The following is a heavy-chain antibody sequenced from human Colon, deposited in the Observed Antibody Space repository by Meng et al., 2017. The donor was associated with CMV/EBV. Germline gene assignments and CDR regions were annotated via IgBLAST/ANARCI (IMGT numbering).Heavy chain of an antibody. Sequence: GESLKISCAASTFMLGSYSMTWVRQAPGKGLEWVSLIYSGENTYYADSVRGRFNIFRDNSKNTLYLQMNNLRAEDTAVYYCARASGDFWSGSNWFDPWGQGTLVTVSS. CDR1: TFMLGSYS. CDR2: IYSGENT. D-gene: IGHD3-3*01. J-gene: IGHJ5*02. V-gene: IGHV3-53*01. CDR3: ARASGDFWSGSNWFDP.